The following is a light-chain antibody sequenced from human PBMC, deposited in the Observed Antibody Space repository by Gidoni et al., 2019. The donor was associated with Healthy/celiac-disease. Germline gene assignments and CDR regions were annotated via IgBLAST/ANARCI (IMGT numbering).Light chain of an antibody. Sequence: QSALTQPRSVSGSPGQSVTISCTGTSSDVGGYNYVSWYQQHPGKAPTLMIYDVSKRPSGVPVRFSGSKSGNTASLTISGLQAEDEADYYCCSYAGSYTPFGTGTKVTVL. CDR1: SSDVGGYNY. J-gene: IGLJ1*01. CDR3: CSYAGSYTP. V-gene: IGLV2-11*01. CDR2: DVS.